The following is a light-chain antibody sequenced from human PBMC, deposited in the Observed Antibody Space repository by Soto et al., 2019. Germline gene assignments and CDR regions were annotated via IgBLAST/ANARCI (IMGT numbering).Light chain of an antibody. Sequence: DIQMTQSPSTLSASVGDRVTISCRASQGINTCLAWYQHKPGKVPKLLIYDVSTLESGVPSRFSGSGSGTEFTLTISSLQPDDFATYYCQQYDGNFGGGTRVEIK. CDR3: QQYDGN. CDR1: QGINTC. CDR2: DVS. J-gene: IGKJ4*01. V-gene: IGKV1-5*01.